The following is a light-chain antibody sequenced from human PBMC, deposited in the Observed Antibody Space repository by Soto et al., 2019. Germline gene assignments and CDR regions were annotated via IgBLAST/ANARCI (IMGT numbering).Light chain of an antibody. Sequence: EMVMTQPPPTRSVSPGEKATLSCRASQSVSSNLAWYQQKPGQAPRLLIYGASTRTTGIPARFSGGGSGTEFTLTISGLQSEDFAVYYCQHYNNWPLTFGGGTKVDIK. CDR2: GAS. V-gene: IGKV3-15*01. CDR1: QSVSSN. CDR3: QHYNNWPLT. J-gene: IGKJ4*01.